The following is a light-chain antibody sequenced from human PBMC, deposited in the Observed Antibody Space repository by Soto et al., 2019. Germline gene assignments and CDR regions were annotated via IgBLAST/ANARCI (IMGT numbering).Light chain of an antibody. Sequence: ELEITQRPGLLSKSTGEIAILSCCDSQSFISSYLGWYQQKPGQAPRLLIYSASSRATGIPDRFSGSGSGTDCTLTISRLEPEDFAVYYCQQYVRLPWTFGQGTKVDIK. J-gene: IGKJ1*01. CDR1: QSFISSY. V-gene: IGKV3-20*01. CDR3: QQYVRLPWT. CDR2: SAS.